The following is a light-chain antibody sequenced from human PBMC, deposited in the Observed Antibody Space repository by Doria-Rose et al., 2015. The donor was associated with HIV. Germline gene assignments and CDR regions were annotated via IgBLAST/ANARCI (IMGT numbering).Light chain of an antibody. Sequence: ISCTGTSSDVGGYNRVSWYQQHPGKAPKLMIYEVSQRPSGVPDRFSGSKSGNAASLTVSGLQADDEADYYCSSYADNRWVFGGGIKLTVL. J-gene: IGLJ3*02. V-gene: IGLV2-8*01. CDR1: SSDVGGYNR. CDR3: SSYADNRWV. CDR2: EVS.